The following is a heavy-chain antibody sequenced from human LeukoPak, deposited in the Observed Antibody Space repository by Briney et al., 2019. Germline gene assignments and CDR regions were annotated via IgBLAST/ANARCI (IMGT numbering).Heavy chain of an antibody. D-gene: IGHD3-10*01. CDR3: ARDPPYYYGSGAFDI. Sequence: GGSLRLSCAASGFTFSSYAMHWVRQAPGKGLEWVAVISYDGSNKYYADSVKGRFTISRDNSKNTLYLQMNSLRAEDTAVYYCARDPPYYYGSGAFDIWGQGTMVTVSS. CDR1: GFTFSSYA. V-gene: IGHV3-30-3*01. CDR2: ISYDGSNK. J-gene: IGHJ3*02.